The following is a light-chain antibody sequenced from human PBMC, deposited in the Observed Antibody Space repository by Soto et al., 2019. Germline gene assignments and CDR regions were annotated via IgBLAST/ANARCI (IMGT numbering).Light chain of an antibody. Sequence: QSALTQPASVSGSPGQSITISCTGSSSDIGVFNYVSWYQQTPGNAPKIIIFEVTNRPSVVSNRFSGSKSGNTASLTISGLQAEDEADYYCSSFASTYTLLFGGGTKLTVL. CDR3: SSFASTYTLL. V-gene: IGLV2-14*01. CDR2: EVT. J-gene: IGLJ2*01. CDR1: SSDIGVFNY.